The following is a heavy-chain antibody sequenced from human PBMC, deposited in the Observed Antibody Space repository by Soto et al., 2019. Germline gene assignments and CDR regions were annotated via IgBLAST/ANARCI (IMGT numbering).Heavy chain of an antibody. D-gene: IGHD1-26*01. V-gene: IGHV4-4*02. CDR1: GGSMTSSNW. J-gene: IGHJ4*02. CDR3: ARSEATGLDY. CDR2: AHHSGRT. Sequence: SETLSLTCTVSGGSMTSSNWWNWVRQSPGKGLEWIGEAHHSGRTNYNPSLKSRVTISVDKSKNHFSLKLSSVTAADTAVYYCARSEATGLDYWGQGTLVPVSS.